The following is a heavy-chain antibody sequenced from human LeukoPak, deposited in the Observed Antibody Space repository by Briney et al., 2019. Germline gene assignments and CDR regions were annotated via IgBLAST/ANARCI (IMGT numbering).Heavy chain of an antibody. J-gene: IGHJ4*02. D-gene: IGHD5-12*01. CDR2: ITGSDDSS. V-gene: IGHV3-23*01. CDR1: GFTFINYA. Sequence: PGGSLRLSCAASGFTFINYAMNWVRQAPGKGLEWVSVITGSDDSSYYADSVKGRFIVSRDNSKKRLYMTMHSLRAEDKAVYYCEKEVGDYRWGYFDYWGQGSLVIVSS. CDR3: EKEVGDYRWGYFDY.